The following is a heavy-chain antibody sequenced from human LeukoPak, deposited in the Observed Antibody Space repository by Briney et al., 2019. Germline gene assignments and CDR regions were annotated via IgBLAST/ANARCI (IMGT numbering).Heavy chain of an antibody. CDR2: IIPIFGTA. J-gene: IGHJ4*02. CDR3: ARGFATVTAFDY. D-gene: IGHD4-17*01. V-gene: IGHV1-69*13. Sequence: ASVTVSCKASGGTFSSYAISWVRQAPGQGLEWMGGIIPIFGTANYAQKFQGRVTITADESTSTAYMELSSLRSEDTAVYYCARGFATVTAFDYWGQGTLVTVSS. CDR1: GGTFSSYA.